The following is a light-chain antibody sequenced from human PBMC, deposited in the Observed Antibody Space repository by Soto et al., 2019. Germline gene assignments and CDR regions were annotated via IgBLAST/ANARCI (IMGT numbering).Light chain of an antibody. Sequence: DIHLTQPPATLSGSVGDRVTITCRASPTISSWLAWYQLKPGKAPKLLIYNATTVKSGVPSWFSGGGSGTEFTLTISSLHADYFATYCCQQYIYLPLTFGGGTKVEVK. CDR3: QQYIYLPLT. J-gene: IGKJ4*01. CDR2: NAT. V-gene: IGKV1-5*03. CDR1: PTISSW.